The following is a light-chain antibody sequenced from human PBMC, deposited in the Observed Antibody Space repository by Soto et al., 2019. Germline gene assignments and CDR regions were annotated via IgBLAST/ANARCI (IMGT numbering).Light chain of an antibody. CDR2: DAS. CDR1: QSVGRN. J-gene: IGKJ1*01. V-gene: IGKV3-15*01. Sequence: EIVLTQSPASLAVSPGERVTLSCRASQSVGRNLAWYHQQPGQAPRLLIYDASSRATGVPARFSGSGSGTEFTLTISGLQSEDFATYYCQQYNKWPRTFGQGTKVDI. CDR3: QQYNKWPRT.